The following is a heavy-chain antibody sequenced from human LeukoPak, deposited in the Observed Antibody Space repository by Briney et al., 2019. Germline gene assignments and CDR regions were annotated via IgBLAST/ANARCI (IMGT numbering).Heavy chain of an antibody. CDR2: IDHDGINT. J-gene: IGHJ4*02. D-gene: IGHD5-12*01. CDR1: GFTFSTYW. Sequence: GGSLRLSCAASGFTFSTYWMHWVRQAPGKGLVWVSRIDHDGINTYYADSVKGRFTISRDNAKKSLYLQINSLRAEDTAVYYCARVTRGGYDGYFDYWGQGTLVTVSS. CDR3: ARVTRGGYDGYFDY. V-gene: IGHV3-74*01.